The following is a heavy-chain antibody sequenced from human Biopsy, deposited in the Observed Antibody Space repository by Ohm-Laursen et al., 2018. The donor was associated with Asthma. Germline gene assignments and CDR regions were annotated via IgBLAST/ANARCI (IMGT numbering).Heavy chain of an antibody. CDR1: GGSISSGGYS. Sequence: QTLTLTCAVSGGSISSGGYSWSWIRQPPGKGLEGIGNIYHSGSTYYNPSLKRRVTISVDRTKNQFSLKLSSVTAADTAVYYCARVKDGYNFDYWGQGTLVTVSS. D-gene: IGHD5-24*01. J-gene: IGHJ4*02. V-gene: IGHV4-30-2*01. CDR3: ARVKDGYNFDY. CDR2: IYHSGST.